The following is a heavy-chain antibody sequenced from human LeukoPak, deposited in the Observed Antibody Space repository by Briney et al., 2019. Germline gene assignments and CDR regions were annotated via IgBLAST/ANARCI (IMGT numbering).Heavy chain of an antibody. CDR1: GLSFSNYA. Sequence: GGSLRLSCSASGLSFSNYAMHWVRQAPGEGLEYVSAISSNGGSTYYADSVKGRFTISRDDSENTLYLQMSSLRAEDTAVYYCAMNWNCDYWGQGTLVTVSS. D-gene: IGHD1-1*01. CDR2: ISSNGGST. CDR3: AMNWNCDY. J-gene: IGHJ4*02. V-gene: IGHV3-64D*09.